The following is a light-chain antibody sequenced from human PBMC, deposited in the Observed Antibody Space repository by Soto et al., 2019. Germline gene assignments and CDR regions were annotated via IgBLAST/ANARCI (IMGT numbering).Light chain of an antibody. CDR3: QQRSNWPLT. J-gene: IGKJ4*01. CDR1: QSVSSY. V-gene: IGKV3-11*01. Sequence: EIVLTQSPATLSLSPGERATLSCRASQSVSSYLAWYQQKPGQAPTLLIYDASNRATGIPARFSGSGSGTDFTLTISSLATEDFAVYYCQQRSNWPLTFGVGTKVEIK. CDR2: DAS.